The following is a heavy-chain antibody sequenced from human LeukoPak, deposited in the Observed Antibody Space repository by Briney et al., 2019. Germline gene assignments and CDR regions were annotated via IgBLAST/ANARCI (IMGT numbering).Heavy chain of an antibody. J-gene: IGHJ6*03. D-gene: IGHD2-15*01. CDR2: INIDGSST. CDR1: GFTLSSYW. CDR3: ARSGVVVAATKLYYYYYYMDV. Sequence: GGSLRLSSAASGFTLSSYWMHWVRQAPGKGLVWVSRINIDGSSTSYADSVKGRFTISRDNAKNTLYLQMNSLRAEDTAVYYCARSGVVVAATKLYYYYYYMDVWGKGTTVTVSS. V-gene: IGHV3-74*01.